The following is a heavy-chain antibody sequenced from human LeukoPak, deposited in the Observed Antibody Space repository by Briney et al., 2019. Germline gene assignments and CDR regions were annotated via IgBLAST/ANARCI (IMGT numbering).Heavy chain of an antibody. CDR1: GASFSSYY. J-gene: IGHJ5*02. CDR2: IYYSGST. V-gene: IGHV4-59*01. Sequence: SETLSLTCTVSGASFSSYYWRWIRQPPGKGLEWIGYIYYSGSTNYNPSLKSRVTISVDTSKNQFSLRLSSVTAADTAVYYCARRRYYYESSGYYYQPWGQGTLVTVSS. CDR3: ARRRYYYESSGYYYQP. D-gene: IGHD3-22*01.